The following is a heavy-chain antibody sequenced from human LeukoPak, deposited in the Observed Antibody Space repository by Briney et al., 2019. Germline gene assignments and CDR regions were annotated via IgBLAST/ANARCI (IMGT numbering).Heavy chain of an antibody. V-gene: IGHV3-23*01. J-gene: IGHJ4*02. Sequence: QSGGSLRLSCAASGFTFSSYAMSWVRQAPGKGLEWVSAISGSGGSTYYADSVKGRFTISRDNSKNTLYPQMNSLRAEDTAVYYCATRAAVAGFYDYWGQGTLVTVSS. D-gene: IGHD6-19*01. CDR3: ATRAAVAGFYDY. CDR2: ISGSGGST. CDR1: GFTFSSYA.